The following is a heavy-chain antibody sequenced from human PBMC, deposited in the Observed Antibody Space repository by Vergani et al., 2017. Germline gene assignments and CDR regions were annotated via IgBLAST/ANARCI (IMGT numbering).Heavy chain of an antibody. D-gene: IGHD2-2*02. CDR3: ASSGYCSSTSCYRDYYYYYYMDV. CDR2: IYYSGST. Sequence: QVQLQESGPGLVKPSQTLSLTCTVSGGSISSGGYYWSWIRQHPGKGLEWIGYIYYSGSTYYNPSLKSRVTISVDTSKHQFSLKLSSVTAADTAVYYCASSGYCSSTSCYRDYYYYYYMDVWGKGTTVTVSS. CDR1: GGSISSGGYY. V-gene: IGHV4-31*03. J-gene: IGHJ6*03.